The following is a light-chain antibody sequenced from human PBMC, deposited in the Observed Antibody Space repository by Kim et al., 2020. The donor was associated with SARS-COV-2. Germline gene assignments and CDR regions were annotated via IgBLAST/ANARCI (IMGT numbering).Light chain of an antibody. V-gene: IGLV3-21*03. Sequence: PGKAASITVGGNNIGSKSVHWYQQKPGQAPVLVVYDDSDRPSGIPERFSGSNSGNTATLTISRVEAGDEADYYCQVWDSSSDHPVVFGGGTQLTVL. CDR2: DDS. CDR3: QVWDSSSDHPVV. CDR1: NIGSKS. J-gene: IGLJ2*01.